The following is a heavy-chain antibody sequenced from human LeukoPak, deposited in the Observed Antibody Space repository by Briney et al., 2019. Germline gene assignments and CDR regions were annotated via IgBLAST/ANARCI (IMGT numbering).Heavy chain of an antibody. CDR2: IYYSGSA. J-gene: IGHJ4*02. Sequence: SETLSLTCTVSGGSISSYYWSWIRQPPGKGLEWIGYIYYSGSANYNPSLKSRVTISVDTSKNQFSLKLSSVTAADTAVYYCARRIPTDDYVWGSYRYRGLYYFDYWGQGTLVTVSS. CDR1: GGSISSYY. CDR3: ARRIPTDDYVWGSYRYRGLYYFDY. V-gene: IGHV4-59*08. D-gene: IGHD3-16*02.